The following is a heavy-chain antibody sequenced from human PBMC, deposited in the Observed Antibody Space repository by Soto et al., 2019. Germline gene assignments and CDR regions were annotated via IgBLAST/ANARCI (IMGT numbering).Heavy chain of an antibody. D-gene: IGHD2-21*01. J-gene: IGHJ5*02. V-gene: IGHV4-59*02. CDR1: GGSVTTYY. Sequence: AXATLSLTFTVSGGSVTTYYWSWIRQPPGKGLEWIAYIYNTGTSSYNPSLKDRVTISIDTSKNQFSLKLTSLTAADTAVYYCARDVSIGLDPWGQGTLVTVYS. CDR3: ARDVSIGLDP. CDR2: IYNTGTS.